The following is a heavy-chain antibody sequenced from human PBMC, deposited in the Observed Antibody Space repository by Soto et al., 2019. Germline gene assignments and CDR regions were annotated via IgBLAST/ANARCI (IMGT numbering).Heavy chain of an antibody. CDR3: ARDQLEGNWFDP. CDR2: IYHSGST. V-gene: IGHV4-30-2*01. Sequence: SETLSLTCAVSGGSISSGGDSWNWIRQPLGKGLEWIGYIYHSGSTYYNPSLKSRVTISVDKSKNQFSLKLTSVTAADTAVYYCARDQLEGNWFDPWGQGTLVTVSS. CDR1: GGSISSGGDS. J-gene: IGHJ5*02. D-gene: IGHD1-1*01.